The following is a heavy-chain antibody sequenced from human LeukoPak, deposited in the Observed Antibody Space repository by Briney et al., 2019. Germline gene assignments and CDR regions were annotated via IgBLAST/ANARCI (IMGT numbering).Heavy chain of an antibody. J-gene: IGHJ4*02. Sequence: PSETLSLTCTVSGGSICTYYWSWIRQPPGKGLDWIGSFYYTGSTNYNPSLRSRVTISLDTSKNQISLRLSSVTAADTAVYYCARGGNALDYWGQGTLVTVSS. CDR2: FYYTGST. D-gene: IGHD4-23*01. CDR1: GGSICTYY. V-gene: IGHV4-59*01. CDR3: ARGGNALDY.